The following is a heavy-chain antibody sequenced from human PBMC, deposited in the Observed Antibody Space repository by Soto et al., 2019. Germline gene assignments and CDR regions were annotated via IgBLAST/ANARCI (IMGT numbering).Heavy chain of an antibody. CDR1: GYTFSSSA. Sequence: SVKVSCKASGYTFSSSAMHWVRQAPGQRLEWMGGIIPIFGTANYAQKFQGRVTITADESTSTAYMELSSLRSEDTAVYYCARSIFGVVIPPTGVNWFDPWGQGTLVTVSS. CDR3: ARSIFGVVIPPTGVNWFDP. D-gene: IGHD3-3*01. V-gene: IGHV1-69*13. CDR2: IIPIFGTA. J-gene: IGHJ5*02.